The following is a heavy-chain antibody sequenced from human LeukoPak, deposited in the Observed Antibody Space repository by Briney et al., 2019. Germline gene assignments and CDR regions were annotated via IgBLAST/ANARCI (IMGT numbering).Heavy chain of an antibody. D-gene: IGHD6-13*01. Sequence: SETLSLTCTVSGGSISSYYWGWIRQPPGKGLEWIGSIYYSGSTYYNPSLKSRVTISVDTSKNQFSLKLSPVTAADTAVYYCARKYSSSWSWFDPLGQGTLVTVSS. V-gene: IGHV4-39*01. CDR3: ARKYSSSWSWFDP. CDR2: IYYSGST. CDR1: GGSISSYY. J-gene: IGHJ5*02.